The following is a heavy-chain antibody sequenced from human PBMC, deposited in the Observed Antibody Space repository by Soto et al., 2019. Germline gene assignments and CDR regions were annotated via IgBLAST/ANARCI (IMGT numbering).Heavy chain of an antibody. D-gene: IGHD6-13*01. V-gene: IGHV3-30*03. J-gene: IGHJ6*02. Sequence: AGGSLRLSCAASGFTFNEYGMHWVRQAPGKGLEWVAVISYDGSKQFYADSVRGRFTISRDNSENTLYLQMNSLRAEDTAVYYCARTPGSIAATGSLYYYYSLDVWGQGTMVTVS. CDR2: ISYDGSKQ. CDR3: ARTPGSIAATGSLYYYYSLDV. CDR1: GFTFNEYG.